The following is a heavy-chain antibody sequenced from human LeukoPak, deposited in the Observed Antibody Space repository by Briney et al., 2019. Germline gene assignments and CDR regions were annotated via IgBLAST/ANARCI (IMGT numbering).Heavy chain of an antibody. Sequence: SETLSLTCTVSGGSISSGGYYWSWIRQPPGKGLEWIGYIYHSGSTYYNPSLKSRVTISVDRSKNQFSLKLSSVTAADTAVYYCARVGQQLALDYWGQGTLVTVSS. CDR2: IYHSGST. D-gene: IGHD6-13*01. CDR3: ARVGQQLALDY. J-gene: IGHJ4*02. CDR1: GGSISSGGYY. V-gene: IGHV4-30-2*01.